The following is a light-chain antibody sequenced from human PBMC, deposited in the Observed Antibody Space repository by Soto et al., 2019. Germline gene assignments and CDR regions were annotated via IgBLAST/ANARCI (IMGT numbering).Light chain of an antibody. J-gene: IGKJ2*01. CDR3: QQYESYPYT. Sequence: DIQMTQSPSTLSASVGDRVTITCRASQSISFWLAWYQQKPGKAPKLLIYDGTSLESGVPSRFSGRGSGTEFTLTISSLQPDDFATYHCQQYESYPYTFGQGTKLEIK. CDR1: QSISFW. V-gene: IGKV1-5*01. CDR2: DGT.